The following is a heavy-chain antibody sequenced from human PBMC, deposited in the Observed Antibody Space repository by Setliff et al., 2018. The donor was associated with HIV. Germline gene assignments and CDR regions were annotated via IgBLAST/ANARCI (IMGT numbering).Heavy chain of an antibody. CDR2: ISGSGGST. CDR3: ARGLVVVTDSDYDTNYYYYYYMDV. CDR1: GFTFSSYA. D-gene: IGHD5-12*01. V-gene: IGHV3-23*01. Sequence: GGSLRLSCAASGFTFSSYAMSWVRQAPGKGLEWVSTISGSGGSTYYADSVKGRFTISRDNSKNTLYLQMNSLRAEDTAVYYCARGLVVVTDSDYDTNYYYYYYMDVWGKGTTVTVSS. J-gene: IGHJ6*03.